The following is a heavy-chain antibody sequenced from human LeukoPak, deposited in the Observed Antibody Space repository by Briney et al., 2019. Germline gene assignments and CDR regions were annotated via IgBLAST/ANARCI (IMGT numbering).Heavy chain of an antibody. D-gene: IGHD3-9*01. CDR3: ARDFDYDILTGYDY. V-gene: IGHV3-23*01. Sequence: GSLRLSCAASGFTFSSYAMSWVRQAPGKGLEWVSAISGSGGSTYYVDSVKGRFTISRDNAKNSLYLQMNSLRAEDTAVYYCARDFDYDILTGYDYWGQGTLVTVSS. CDR1: GFTFSSYA. CDR2: ISGSGGST. J-gene: IGHJ4*02.